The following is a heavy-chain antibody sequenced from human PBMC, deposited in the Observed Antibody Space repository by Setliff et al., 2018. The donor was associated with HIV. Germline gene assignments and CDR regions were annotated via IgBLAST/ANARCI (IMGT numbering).Heavy chain of an antibody. V-gene: IGHV1-18*01. CDR1: GYTFRNYG. Sequence: ASVKVSCKASGYTFRNYGISWVRQAPGQGLEWMGWISADSGDTHSIQKFQDRIIMTRDTSTTTAYMELRSLRSDDTAVYYCTREAEISRVVFFAYWGQGTPVTVSS. D-gene: IGHD3-3*01. CDR3: TREAEISRVVFFAY. CDR2: ISADSGDT. J-gene: IGHJ4*02.